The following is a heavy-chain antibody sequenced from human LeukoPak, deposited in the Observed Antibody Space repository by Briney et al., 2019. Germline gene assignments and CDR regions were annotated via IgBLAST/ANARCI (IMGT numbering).Heavy chain of an antibody. CDR3: ARSDYHNSGSHTVFDAFDI. Sequence: SETLSLTCTVSGGSISSSSYYWGWIRQPPGKGLEWTGYIDDSGNTNYNPSLKSQVTISVDKSKNQFSLKLSFVTAADTAMYYCARSDYHNSGSHTVFDAFDIWGQGTRVTVSS. V-gene: IGHV4-61*05. D-gene: IGHD3-10*01. CDR2: IDDSGNT. CDR1: GGSISSSSYY. J-gene: IGHJ3*02.